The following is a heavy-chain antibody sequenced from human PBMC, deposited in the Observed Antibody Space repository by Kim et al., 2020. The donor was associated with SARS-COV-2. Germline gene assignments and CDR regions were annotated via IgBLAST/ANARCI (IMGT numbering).Heavy chain of an antibody. V-gene: IGHV3-15*01. D-gene: IGHD2-15*01. CDR1: GLTFSNAW. Sequence: GGSLRLSCAVSGLTFSNAWMSWVRQAPGKGLEWVGRIKTKSDGGTTDYAAPVKGRFTISRDDSKNTLYLQMNSLKTEDTAVYYCTTTFEKVLPWGQGTLVTVSS. CDR2: IKTKSDGGTT. CDR3: TTTFEKVLP. J-gene: IGHJ1*01.